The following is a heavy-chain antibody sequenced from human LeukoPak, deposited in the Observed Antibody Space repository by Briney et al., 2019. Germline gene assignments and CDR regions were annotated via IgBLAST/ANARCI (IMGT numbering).Heavy chain of an antibody. D-gene: IGHD6-13*01. CDR1: GGSISSSSYY. V-gene: IGHV4-39*07. CDR3: ARGLPDPGYSSSWALDAFDI. CDR2: IYYSGST. J-gene: IGHJ3*02. Sequence: PSETLSLTCTVSGGSISSSSYYWGWIRQPPGKGLEWIGCIYYSGSTYYNPSLKSRVTILVDTSKNQFSLKLSSVTAADTAVYYCARGLPDPGYSSSWALDAFDIWGQGTMVTVSS.